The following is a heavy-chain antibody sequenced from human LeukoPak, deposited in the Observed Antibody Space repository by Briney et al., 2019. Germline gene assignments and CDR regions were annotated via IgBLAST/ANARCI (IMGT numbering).Heavy chain of an antibody. Sequence: GGSLRLSCAASGFTFSSYGMSWVRQAPGKGLEWVSAISGSGGSTYYADSVTGRFTIPRDNPKNTLYLQMNSLRAEDTAVYYCATSAPYYYDSSGYFYWGQGTLVTVSS. CDR2: ISGSGGST. D-gene: IGHD3-22*01. V-gene: IGHV3-23*01. CDR3: ATSAPYYYDSSGYFY. CDR1: GFTFSSYG. J-gene: IGHJ4*02.